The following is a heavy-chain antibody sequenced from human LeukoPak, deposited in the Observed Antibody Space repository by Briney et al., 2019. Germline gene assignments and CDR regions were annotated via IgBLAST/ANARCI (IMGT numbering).Heavy chain of an antibody. D-gene: IGHD3-22*01. Sequence: SETLSLTCTVSGGSITGYYWNWIRQPAGQGLKWLGRVYSSGVGNYNPSLTSRVTMSLDTSKNHFSLKLTPLTAADTAVYYCAREEFLHEIDSSGYFVYWGQGTLVTVSS. CDR2: VYSSGVG. CDR1: GGSITGYY. J-gene: IGHJ4*02. CDR3: AREEFLHEIDSSGYFVY. V-gene: IGHV4-4*07.